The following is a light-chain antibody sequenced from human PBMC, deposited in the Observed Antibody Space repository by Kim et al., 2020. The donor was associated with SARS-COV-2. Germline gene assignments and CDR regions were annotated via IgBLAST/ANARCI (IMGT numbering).Light chain of an antibody. CDR3: RQYGVSPPAMYT. J-gene: IGKJ2*01. V-gene: IGKV3-20*01. CDR1: ETVAHNY. CDR2: AAS. Sequence: ESVLTQSPATLSLSPGERATLSCWASETVAHNYLAWYQQKPGQAPSLLVYAASIRATGVPDRFSGSGSGTDFTLTISRLEPEDFAVYYCRQYGVSPPAMYTFGRETGLEI.